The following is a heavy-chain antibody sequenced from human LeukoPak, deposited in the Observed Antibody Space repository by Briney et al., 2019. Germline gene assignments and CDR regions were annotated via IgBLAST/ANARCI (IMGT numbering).Heavy chain of an antibody. D-gene: IGHD3-10*01. J-gene: IGHJ3*01. CDR2: INTNSGGT. CDR1: GNTFTDYY. V-gene: IGHV1-2*02. Sequence: AASVKVSCKASGNTFTDYYLHWVRQAPGQGLEWMGWINTNSGGTRYAQKFQGRVTMTRGTSISTAYLELSGLTSDDTAVYYCARGYPNYYGPWGQGTTITVSS. CDR3: ARGYPNYYGP.